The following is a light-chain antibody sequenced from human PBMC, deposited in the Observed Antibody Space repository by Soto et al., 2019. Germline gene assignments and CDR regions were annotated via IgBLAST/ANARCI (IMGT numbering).Light chain of an antibody. CDR1: QSVRSN. CDR2: GAS. CDR3: QQYNNWRA. J-gene: IGKJ1*01. Sequence: EIVMTQSPATLSVSPGERATLSCRASQSVRSNLAWYQQKPDQAPRLLIYGASTRATGIPARFSGSGSGTEFTLTISSLQSEDFAVYYCQQYNNWRAFGQGTKVDIK. V-gene: IGKV3-15*01.